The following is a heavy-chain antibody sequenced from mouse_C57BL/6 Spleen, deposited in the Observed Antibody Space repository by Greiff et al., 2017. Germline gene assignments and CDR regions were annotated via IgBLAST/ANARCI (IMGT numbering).Heavy chain of an antibody. D-gene: IGHD2-1*01. CDR3: ASIYDGLSYAMDY. CDR2: IDPVIGDT. J-gene: IGHJ4*01. CDR1: GYTIKDDY. V-gene: IGHV14-4*01. Sequence: VQLQQSGAELVRLGASVKLSCTASGYTIKDDYMNWVKQRPEQGLEWIGWIDPVIGDTEYASKFQGKATMTADTSSNTAYLQLSSLTSEDTAVYYCASIYDGLSYAMDYRGQGASVTVSS.